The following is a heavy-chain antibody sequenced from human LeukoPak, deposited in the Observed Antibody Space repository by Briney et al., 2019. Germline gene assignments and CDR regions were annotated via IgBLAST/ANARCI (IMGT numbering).Heavy chain of an antibody. CDR2: ISGSAGST. V-gene: IGHV3-23*01. CDR3: AKDAATVPPRTHDY. J-gene: IGHJ4*02. Sequence: GGSLRLSCAGSGFTFSNYAMTWVRQAPGKGLEWVSAISGSAGSTYYADSVKGRFTISRDNSKNTLYPQMNSLRAEDTAVYFCAKDAATVPPRTHDYWGQGTLVTVSS. D-gene: IGHD4-17*01. CDR1: GFTFSNYA.